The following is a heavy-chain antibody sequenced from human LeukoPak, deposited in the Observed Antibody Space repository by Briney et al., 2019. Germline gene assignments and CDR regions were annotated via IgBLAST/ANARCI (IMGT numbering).Heavy chain of an antibody. CDR1: GYTFTGYY. D-gene: IGHD6-19*01. V-gene: IGHV1-2*02. CDR3: ARDLYSSGWTDAFDI. CDR2: INPNSGDT. J-gene: IGHJ3*02. Sequence: RASVKVSCKASGYTFTGYYMHWVRQAPGQGLEWMGWINPNSGDTNYSQKFQGRVSMTRDTSINTAYMELSRLTSDDTAVYYCARDLYSSGWTDAFDIWGQGTVVTVSS.